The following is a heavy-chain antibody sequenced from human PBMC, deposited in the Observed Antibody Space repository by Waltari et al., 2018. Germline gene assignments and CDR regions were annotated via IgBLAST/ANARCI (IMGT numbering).Heavy chain of an antibody. J-gene: IGHJ6*02. Sequence: QVQLVQSGAEVKKPGASVKVSCKASGYTFTSSYMHWVRPAPGQGPDWMGIINPRGGTTIYAQKFQGRVTMTTDTSTSTAYMELRSLRSDDTAVYYCARGYRIAARTHYYYYYGMDVWGQGTTVTVSS. CDR3: ARGYRIAARTHYYYYYGMDV. CDR2: INPRGGTT. CDR1: GYTFTSSY. D-gene: IGHD6-6*01. V-gene: IGHV1-46*01.